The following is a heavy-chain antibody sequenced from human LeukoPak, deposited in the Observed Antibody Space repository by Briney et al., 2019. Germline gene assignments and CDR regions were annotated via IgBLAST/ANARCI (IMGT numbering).Heavy chain of an antibody. Sequence: GGSLRLSCAASGFTFSGYAMHWVHQAPGKGLEWVAVISYDGSNKYYADSVKGRFTISRDNSKNTLYLQMNSLRAEDTAVYYCARDSYGLDYWGQGTLVTVSS. CDR2: ISYDGSNK. CDR3: ARDSYGLDY. J-gene: IGHJ4*02. V-gene: IGHV3-30-3*01. D-gene: IGHD5-18*01. CDR1: GFTFSGYA.